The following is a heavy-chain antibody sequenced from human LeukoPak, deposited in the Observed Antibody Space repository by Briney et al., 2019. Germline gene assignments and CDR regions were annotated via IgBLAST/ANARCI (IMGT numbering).Heavy chain of an antibody. J-gene: IGHJ4*02. CDR2: IYYSGST. V-gene: IGHV4-39*07. D-gene: IGHD3-10*01. CDR3: AREGGSGSFLAPIDY. CDR1: GGSISSSSYH. Sequence: SETLSLTCTVSGGSISSSSYHWGWIRQPPGKGLEWIGSIYYSGSTYYNPSLKSRVTISVDTSKNQFSLKLSSVTAADTAVYYCAREGGSGSFLAPIDYWGQGTLVTVSS.